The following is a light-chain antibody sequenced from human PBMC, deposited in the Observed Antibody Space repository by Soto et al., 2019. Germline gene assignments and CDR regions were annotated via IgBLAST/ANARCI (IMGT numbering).Light chain of an antibody. J-gene: IGKJ4*01. CDR1: QSVLYSSDNKNY. CDR3: QQYYSIPLT. V-gene: IGKV4-1*01. CDR2: WAS. Sequence: DIVMTQSPDSPAVSLGERATINCKSSQSVLYSSDNKNYLTWYQQRPGQPPRLLISWASTRESGVPDRFSGSGSGTDFTLTISSLQAEDVAVYYCQQYYSIPLTFGGGTKVEIK.